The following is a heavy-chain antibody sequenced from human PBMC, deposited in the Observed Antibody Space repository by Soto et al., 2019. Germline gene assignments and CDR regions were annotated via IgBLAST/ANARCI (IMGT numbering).Heavy chain of an antibody. V-gene: IGHV4-38-2*01. D-gene: IGHD1-26*01. CDR2: IYHSGRT. CDR1: GYSISSGYY. CDR3: ATTSGSFPS. Sequence: XETLSLTCAVSGYSISSGYYWGWIRQPPVKGLEWIGSIYHSGRTYYNPSLKSRLTISLDTSKNQFSLKLTSVTAADTALYFCATTSGSFPSWGQGTLVTVSS. J-gene: IGHJ5*02.